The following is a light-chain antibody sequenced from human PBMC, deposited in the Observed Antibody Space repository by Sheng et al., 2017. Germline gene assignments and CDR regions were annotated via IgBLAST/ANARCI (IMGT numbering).Light chain of an antibody. V-gene: IGKV1-5*01. CDR1: QSILNY. J-gene: IGKJ4*01. CDR2: ATS. Sequence: DVQMTQSPSFLSASVGDRVTISCRASQSILNYLNWYLQKPGKAPKVLIYATSLLESGVPSRFSGSGSGTEFTLTISSLQPDDFATYYCQQYKSDLSFGGGTKVEIK. CDR3: QQYKSDLS.